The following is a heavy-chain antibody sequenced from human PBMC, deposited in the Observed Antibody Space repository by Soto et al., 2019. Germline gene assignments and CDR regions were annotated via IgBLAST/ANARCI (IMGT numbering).Heavy chain of an antibody. CDR3: ARGLAVAYSPALL. J-gene: IGHJ4*02. D-gene: IGHD6-19*01. V-gene: IGHV1-46*01. CDR1: GYTFTNYY. Sequence: QVQLVQSGADVKKPGASVQVSCKASGYTFTNYYMHWVRQAPGQGLEWMGVINPGAGSTSYAQKLHGRVTMTRDTSTSTVYMELSSLRSEDTAVYYCARGLAVAYSPALLWGQGTLVTVSS. CDR2: INPGAGST.